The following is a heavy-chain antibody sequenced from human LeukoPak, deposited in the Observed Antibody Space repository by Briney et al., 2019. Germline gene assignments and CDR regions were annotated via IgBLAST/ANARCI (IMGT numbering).Heavy chain of an antibody. V-gene: IGHV3-66*02. J-gene: IGHJ3*01. Sequence: GGSLRLSCTASKFSVSNYYMSWVRQAPGKGLEWVSVIYTGGYTYYADAVQGRFTISRDLSLNTVFLHMNSLRAEDTALYYCARDHNDLDAFDVWGQGTMVTVSS. CDR1: KFSVSNYY. CDR2: IYTGGYT. D-gene: IGHD1-14*01. CDR3: ARDHNDLDAFDV.